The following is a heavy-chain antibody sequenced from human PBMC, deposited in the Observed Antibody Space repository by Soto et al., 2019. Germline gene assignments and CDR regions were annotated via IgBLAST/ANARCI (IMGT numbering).Heavy chain of an antibody. CDR3: AREMGVSNDADGMDV. Sequence: GGSLRLSCAVSGVTFSSYWMSWVRQAPGKGLEWVANIKQDGREKYYVDSVTGRFTISRDNGKNSLYLQMNSRRAEDPAVYYCAREMGVSNDADGMDVWGQGTTGTVSS. CDR1: GVTFSSYW. D-gene: IGHD1-1*01. V-gene: IGHV3-7*03. CDR2: IKQDGREK. J-gene: IGHJ6*02.